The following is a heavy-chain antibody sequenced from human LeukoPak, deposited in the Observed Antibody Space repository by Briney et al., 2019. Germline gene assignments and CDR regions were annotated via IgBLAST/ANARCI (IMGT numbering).Heavy chain of an antibody. J-gene: IGHJ4*02. CDR3: ARDNYDSSGGGFDY. V-gene: IGHV1-2*02. CDR1: GYTFTRYY. CDR2: INPNSGGT. Sequence: VASVKVSCKASGYTFTRYYMHWVRQAPGQGLEWMGWINPNSGGTNYAQKFQGRVTMTRDTSISTAYMELSRLRSDDTAVYYCARDNYDSSGGGFDYWGQGTLVTVSS. D-gene: IGHD3-22*01.